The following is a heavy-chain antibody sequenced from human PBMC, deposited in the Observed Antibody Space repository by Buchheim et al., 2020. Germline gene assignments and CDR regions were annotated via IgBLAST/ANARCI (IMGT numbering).Heavy chain of an antibody. CDR2: ISYDGSNK. V-gene: IGHV3-30-3*01. CDR1: GFTFSSYA. Sequence: QVQLVESGGGVVQPGRSLRLSCAASGFTFSSYAMHWVRQAPGKGLEWVAVISYDGSNKYYADSVKGRFTISRDNSKNTLYLQMNSLRAEDTAVYYCARDFTSNSSSWDNQDWYFDLWGRGTL. CDR3: ARDFTSNSSSWDNQDWYFDL. J-gene: IGHJ2*01. D-gene: IGHD6-13*01.